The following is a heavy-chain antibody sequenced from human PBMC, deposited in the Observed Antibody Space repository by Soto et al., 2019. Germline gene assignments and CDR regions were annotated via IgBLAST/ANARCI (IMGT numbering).Heavy chain of an antibody. CDR3: ARPLAARLYYYYGMDV. J-gene: IGHJ6*02. Sequence: PGESLKISCKGSGYSFTSYWISWVRQMPGKGLEWMGRIDPSDSYTNYSPSFQGHVTISADKSISTAYLQWSSLKASDTAMYYCARPLAARLYYYYGMDVWGQGTTVTVSS. V-gene: IGHV5-10-1*01. CDR2: IDPSDSYT. CDR1: GYSFTSYW. D-gene: IGHD6-6*01.